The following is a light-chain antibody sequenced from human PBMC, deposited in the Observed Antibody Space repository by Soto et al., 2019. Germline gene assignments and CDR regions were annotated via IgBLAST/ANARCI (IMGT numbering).Light chain of an antibody. CDR3: QQYYSTPWT. J-gene: IGKJ1*01. V-gene: IGKV4-1*01. CDR2: WAS. Sequence: MTQSPDSLAVSLGERATINCKSSQTVLYSSSNKNHLAWYQQKPGQPPKLLIYWASTRESGVPDRFSGSGSGTDFTLTISSLQAEDVAVYYCQQYYSTPWTFGQGTKVEIK. CDR1: QTVLYSSSNKNH.